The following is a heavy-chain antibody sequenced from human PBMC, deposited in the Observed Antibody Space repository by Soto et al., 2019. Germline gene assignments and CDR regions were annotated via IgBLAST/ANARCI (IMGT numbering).Heavy chain of an antibody. D-gene: IGHD6-13*01. V-gene: IGHV3-30*18. J-gene: IGHJ6*02. CDR2: ISFDGSFQ. Sequence: QVQVVESGGGVVQPGRSLRLSCAASGFTFSTYGMHWVRQAPGKGLEWVAVISFDGSFQDYADSVKGRFTISRDNSKNTLFLQMNSLRAEDTAVYYCANGVQWYTSTWYQRNVDHYGLDVWGQGTTVTVSS. CDR3: ANGVQWYTSTWYQRNVDHYGLDV. CDR1: GFTFSTYG.